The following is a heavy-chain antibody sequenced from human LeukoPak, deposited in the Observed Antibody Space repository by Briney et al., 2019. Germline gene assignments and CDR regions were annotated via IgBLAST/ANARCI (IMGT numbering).Heavy chain of an antibody. CDR3: ANAYYYDSSGPGGSFDY. Sequence: GGSLRLSCAASGFTFSSYAMSWVRQAPGKGLEWVSSMNPVYYADSVKGRFTISRDDSKNTLFLQMNSLRAEDTAIYYCANAYYYDSSGPGGSFDYWGQGTLVTVSS. CDR1: GFTFSSYA. V-gene: IGHV3-23*05. D-gene: IGHD3-22*01. J-gene: IGHJ4*02. CDR2: MNPV.